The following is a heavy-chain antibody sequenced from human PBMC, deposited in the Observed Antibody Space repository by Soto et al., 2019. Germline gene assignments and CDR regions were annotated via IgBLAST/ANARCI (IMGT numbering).Heavy chain of an antibody. Sequence: GGSLRLSCAASGFTVSSNYMSWVHQAPGKGLEWVSVIYSGGSTYYADSVKGRFTISRDNSKNTLYLQMNSLRAEDTAVYYCARHSSGWYPSYFDYWGQGTLVTVSS. D-gene: IGHD6-19*01. V-gene: IGHV3-53*01. CDR2: IYSGGST. CDR3: ARHSSGWYPSYFDY. CDR1: GFTVSSNY. J-gene: IGHJ4*02.